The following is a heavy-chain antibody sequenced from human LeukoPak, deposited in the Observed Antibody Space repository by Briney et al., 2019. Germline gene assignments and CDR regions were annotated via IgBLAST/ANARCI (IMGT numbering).Heavy chain of an antibody. D-gene: IGHD1-26*01. Sequence: ASVKVSCKASGYTFTSYAMHWVRQAPGQRLEWMGWINAGNGNTKYSQKFQGRVTITRDTSASTAYMELSSLRSEDTAVYYCARGGIVGATTVGYWGREPRSPSPQ. CDR1: GYTFTSYA. CDR3: ARGGIVGATTVGY. CDR2: INAGNGNT. J-gene: IGHJ4*02. V-gene: IGHV1-3*01.